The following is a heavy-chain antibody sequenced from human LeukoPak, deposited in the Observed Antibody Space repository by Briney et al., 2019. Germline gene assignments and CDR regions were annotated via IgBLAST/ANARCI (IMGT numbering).Heavy chain of an antibody. CDR2: ISAYNGNT. Sequence: ASVKVSCKASGYTFTSYGISRVRQAPGQGREWMGWISAYNGNTNYAQKLQGRVTMTTDTSTSTAYMELRSLRPDDTAVYYCARLAVAVAGTFWFDPWGQGTLVTVSS. CDR1: GYTFTSYG. CDR3: ARLAVAVAGTFWFDP. J-gene: IGHJ5*02. D-gene: IGHD6-19*01. V-gene: IGHV1-18*01.